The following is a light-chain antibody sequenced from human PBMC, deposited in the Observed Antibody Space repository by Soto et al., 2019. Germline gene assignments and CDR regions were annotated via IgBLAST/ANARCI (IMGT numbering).Light chain of an antibody. J-gene: IGKJ2*01. V-gene: IGKV1-39*01. CDR1: HTFSSS. CDR3: QQTYCPPVS. CDR2: GAF. Sequence: DIQMTQSPSSLSASVGDRVTITCRASHTFSSSLNWYQQKRGKPPTLLIYGAFNLRSGVPSRFAGSGGVAEFRLTISSLQPVYFATYYCQQTYCPPVSFGHGTSLELK.